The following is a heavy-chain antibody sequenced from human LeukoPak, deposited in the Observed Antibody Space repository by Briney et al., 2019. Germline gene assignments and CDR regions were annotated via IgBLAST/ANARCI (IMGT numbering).Heavy chain of an antibody. Sequence: GGSLRLSCTASGFTFGDYAMSWFRQAPGKGLEWVGFIRSKAYGGTTQDAASVKGRFTISRDDSKSIACLQMNSLKTEDTAVYYCSRSYFENSGYFKYWGQGTLVTVSS. D-gene: IGHD3-22*01. J-gene: IGHJ4*01. V-gene: IGHV3-49*03. CDR3: SRSYFENSGYFKY. CDR1: GFTFGDYA. CDR2: IRSKAYGGTT.